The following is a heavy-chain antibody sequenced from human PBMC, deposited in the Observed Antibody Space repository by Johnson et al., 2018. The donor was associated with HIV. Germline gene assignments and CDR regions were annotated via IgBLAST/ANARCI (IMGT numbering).Heavy chain of an antibody. V-gene: IGHV3-30*14. J-gene: IGHJ3*02. Sequence: QMLLVESGGGVVQPGRSLRLSCAASGFTFSSYALHWVRQAPGKGLDWVAIISYDGSNEYYADSVKGRFLISRDNSKNMLYLQMNSLRPEDTAVYYCARDGRDLVTRGSFDIWGQGTVVTVSS. CDR2: ISYDGSNE. D-gene: IGHD3-9*01. CDR1: GFTFSSYA. CDR3: ARDGRDLVTRGSFDI.